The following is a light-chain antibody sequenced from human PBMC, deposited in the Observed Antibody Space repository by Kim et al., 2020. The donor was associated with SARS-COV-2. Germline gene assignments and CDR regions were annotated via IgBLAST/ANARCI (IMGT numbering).Light chain of an antibody. J-gene: IGLJ3*02. CDR1: SLRSYF. Sequence: LGKTGTSTSQRESLRSYFASGYQQKAGQAPVLVIYGVSTRPSGIPDRISGSNSGNTASLTITGAQAEDEADYYCNSRDDSFRAWVFGGGTQLTVL. CDR3: NSRDDSFRAWV. V-gene: IGLV3-19*01. CDR2: GVS.